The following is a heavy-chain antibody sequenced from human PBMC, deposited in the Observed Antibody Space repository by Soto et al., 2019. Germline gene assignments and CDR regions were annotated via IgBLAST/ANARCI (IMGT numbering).Heavy chain of an antibody. CDR1: GGSICSYY. Sequence: SETLSLTCTVSGGSICSYYRSWIRQPPGKGLEWIGYIYYSGSTNYNPSLKSRVTISVDTSKNQFSLKLSSVTAADTAVYYCGRHRESDSSGYYLNQNFDYWGQGTLVTVSS. V-gene: IGHV4-59*08. J-gene: IGHJ4*02. CDR3: GRHRESDSSGYYLNQNFDY. CDR2: IYYSGST. D-gene: IGHD3-22*01.